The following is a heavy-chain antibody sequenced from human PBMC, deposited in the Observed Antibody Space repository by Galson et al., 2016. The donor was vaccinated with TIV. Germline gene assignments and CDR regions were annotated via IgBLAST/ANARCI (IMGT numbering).Heavy chain of an antibody. Sequence: SLRLSCAASGLSVKINYTTWVRQAPGKGLEWVSLISDGGKTYYPDSVRGRFTISRDNSKKTLYLQMNSLRLEDTAVYYCARDRVVDATYYYYYYGMDVWGQGTAVTVSS. V-gene: IGHV3-66*02. CDR3: ARDRVVDATYYYYYYGMDV. CDR1: GLSVKINY. J-gene: IGHJ6*02. CDR2: ISDGGKT. D-gene: IGHD2-15*01.